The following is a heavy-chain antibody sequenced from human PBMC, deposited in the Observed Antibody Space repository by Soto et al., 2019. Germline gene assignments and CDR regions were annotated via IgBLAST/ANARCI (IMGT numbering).Heavy chain of an antibody. V-gene: IGHV1-69*13. CDR3: ARDSSSYYDILTGYYQYYYYYGMDV. CDR2: IIPIFGTA. CDR1: GYTFTSYG. J-gene: IGHJ6*02. D-gene: IGHD3-9*01. Sequence: SVKVSCKASGYTFTSYGISWVRQAPGQGLEWMGGIIPIFGTANYAQKFQGRVTITADESTSTAYMELSSLRSEDTAVYYCARDSSSYYDILTGYYQYYYYYGMDVWGQGTTVTVSS.